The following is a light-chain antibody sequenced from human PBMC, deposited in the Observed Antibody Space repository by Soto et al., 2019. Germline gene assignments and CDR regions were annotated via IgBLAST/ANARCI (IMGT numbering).Light chain of an antibody. Sequence: QSVLTQPPSASGTPGQRVTISCSGSSSNIESNTVNWYQQLPGTAPKLLIYNNNQRPSRVPDRFSGSKSGTSASLAISGLQSEDEADYYCAAWDDSLNGQVFGGGTKVTVL. CDR2: NNN. CDR3: AAWDDSLNGQV. J-gene: IGLJ3*02. CDR1: SSNIESNT. V-gene: IGLV1-44*01.